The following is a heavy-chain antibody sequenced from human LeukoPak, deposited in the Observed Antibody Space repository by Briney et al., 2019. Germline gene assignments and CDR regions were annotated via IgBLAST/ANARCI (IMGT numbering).Heavy chain of an antibody. V-gene: IGHV1-18*01. D-gene: IGHD3-9*01. J-gene: IGHJ4*02. Sequence: ASVKVSCKASGYTFTSYGISWVRQAPGQGLEWMGWISAYNGNTNYAQKLQGRVTMTTDTSTSTAYMELRSLRSDDTAVYYCARAGGDYDILTGYPPDYWGQGTLVTVSS. CDR3: ARAGGDYDILTGYPPDY. CDR1: GYTFTSYG. CDR2: ISAYNGNT.